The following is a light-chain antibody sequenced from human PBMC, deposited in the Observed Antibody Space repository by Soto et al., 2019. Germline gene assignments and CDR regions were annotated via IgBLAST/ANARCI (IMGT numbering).Light chain of an antibody. CDR2: LGS. Sequence: DIVMTQSPLSLPVTPGEPASISCRSSQSLLHSNGYNYLDWYLQKPGQSAQLLIYLGSNRASGVPDRFSGSGSGTDFTLKSSRVEADNVGLYYCMQALQTPSFGPGTKVDIK. CDR1: QSLLHSNGYNY. J-gene: IGKJ3*01. V-gene: IGKV2-28*01. CDR3: MQALQTPS.